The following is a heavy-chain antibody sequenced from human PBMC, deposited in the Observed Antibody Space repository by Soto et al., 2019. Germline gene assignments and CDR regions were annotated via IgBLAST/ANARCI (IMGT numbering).Heavy chain of an antibody. CDR1: GVTYNTFA. CDR3: VRAAKRYFDY. Sequence: ASVKVSCKASGVTYNTFAVSWVRQAPGQGLEWMGGIIPVLGPAFYAQKFQGRVTITADKSTSTAYLELTSLRSEDTAVYYCVRAAKRYFDYWGQGTLVTVSS. CDR2: IIPVLGPA. V-gene: IGHV1-69*10. J-gene: IGHJ4*02. D-gene: IGHD6-25*01.